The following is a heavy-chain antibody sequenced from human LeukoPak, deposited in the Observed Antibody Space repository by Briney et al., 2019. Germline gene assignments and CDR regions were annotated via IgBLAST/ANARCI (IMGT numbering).Heavy chain of an antibody. J-gene: IGHJ4*02. D-gene: IGHD3-10*01. Sequence: ASVKVSCKASGYTFTGYYMHWVRQAPGQGLEWMGWINPNSGGTNYAQKFQGRVTMTRDTSISTAYMELSRLRSDDTAVYYCARDYGEALGPRDYWGQGTLVTVSS. CDR3: ARDYGEALGPRDY. V-gene: IGHV1-2*02. CDR2: INPNSGGT. CDR1: GYTFTGYY.